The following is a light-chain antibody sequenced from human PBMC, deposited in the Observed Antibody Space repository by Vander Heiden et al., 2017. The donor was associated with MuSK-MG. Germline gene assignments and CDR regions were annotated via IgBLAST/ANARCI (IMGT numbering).Light chain of an antibody. CDR3: QQDKYFPLT. J-gene: IGKJ4*01. CDR2: DAT. CDR1: QSISTS. V-gene: IGKV3-15*01. Sequence: TVMTQSPGTLSVSPGERVTLPCRASQSISTSLAWYHQMPGQAPRLLVYDATGRASGVPARFRGSGSGTEFTLTIISLQSEHFAVYYCQQDKYFPLTCGGGTKVDVK.